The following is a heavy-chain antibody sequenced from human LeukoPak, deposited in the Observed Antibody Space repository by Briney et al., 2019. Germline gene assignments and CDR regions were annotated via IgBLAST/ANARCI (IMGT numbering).Heavy chain of an antibody. J-gene: IGHJ4*02. CDR1: GFTFSSYA. V-gene: IGHV3-23*01. CDR3: AAYYDILTGYDY. Sequence: GGSLRLSWAASGFTFSSYAMSWVRQAPGKGLEWVSAISGSGGSTYYADSVKGRFTISRDNSKNTLYLQMNSLRAEDTAVYYCAAYYDILTGYDYWGQGTLVTVSS. CDR2: ISGSGGST. D-gene: IGHD3-9*01.